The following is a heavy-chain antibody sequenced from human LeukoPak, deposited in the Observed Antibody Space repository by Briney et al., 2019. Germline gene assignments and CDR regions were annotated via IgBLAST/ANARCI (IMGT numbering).Heavy chain of an antibody. J-gene: IGHJ6*02. Sequence: SETLSLTCTVSGGSISSYYWSWIRQPAGKGLEWIGRIYTSGSTNYNPSLKSRVTMSVDTSKNQFSLKPSSVTAADTAVYYCASLISRPPGTDYYYGMDVWGQGTTVTVSS. CDR2: IYTSGST. V-gene: IGHV4-4*07. CDR3: ASLISRPPGTDYYYGMDV. D-gene: IGHD3-3*02. CDR1: GGSISSYY.